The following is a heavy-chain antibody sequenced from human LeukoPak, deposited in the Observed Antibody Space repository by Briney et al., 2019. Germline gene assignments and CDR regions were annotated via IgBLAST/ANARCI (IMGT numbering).Heavy chain of an antibody. Sequence: GGSLRLSCAASGFTFSSYGMHWVRQAPGKGLEWVAVIWYDGSNKYYADSVKGRFTISRDNSKNTLYLQMNSLRAEDTAVYYCATHSGWYRRFDYWGQGTLVTVSS. D-gene: IGHD6-19*01. V-gene: IGHV3-30*02. CDR2: IWYDGSNK. CDR3: ATHSGWYRRFDY. CDR1: GFTFSSYG. J-gene: IGHJ4*02.